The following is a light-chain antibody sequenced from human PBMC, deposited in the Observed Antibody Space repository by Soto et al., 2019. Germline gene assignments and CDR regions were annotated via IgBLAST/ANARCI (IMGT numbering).Light chain of an antibody. J-gene: IGKJ4*01. V-gene: IGKV1-9*01. CDR3: QHFHSFPRT. CDR2: AAS. Sequence: DILLTQSPSSLSASVGDGVIITCRASQAIVTYLAWYQQKPGKAPRLLIYAASTLQSGVPSRFSGSGSGTEFTLTINVLQPEDFATYYCQHFHSFPRTFGGGTRVDIK. CDR1: QAIVTY.